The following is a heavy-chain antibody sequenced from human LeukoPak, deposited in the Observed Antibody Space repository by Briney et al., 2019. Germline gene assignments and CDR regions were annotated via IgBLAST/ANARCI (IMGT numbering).Heavy chain of an antibody. CDR1: GGSFSGYY. CDR3: VKRDPSGTFDL. Sequence: SETLSLTCAVYGGSFSGYYWSWIRQPPGKGLEWIGEINHSGSTNYNPSLKSRVTISVDTSKNQFSLKLSSVTAADTAVYYCVKRDPSGTFDLWGQGTMVTVSS. CDR2: INHSGST. V-gene: IGHV4-34*01. J-gene: IGHJ3*01.